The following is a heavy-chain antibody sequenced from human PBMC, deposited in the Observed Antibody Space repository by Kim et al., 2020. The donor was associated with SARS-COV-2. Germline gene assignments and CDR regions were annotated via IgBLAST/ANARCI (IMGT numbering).Heavy chain of an antibody. V-gene: IGHV3-30*04. CDR1: GFTFSSYA. Sequence: GGSLRLSCAASGFTFSSYAMHWVRQAPGKGLEWVAVISYDGSNKYYADSVKGRFTISRDNSKNTLYLQMNSLRAEDTAVYYCARDRTLLWFGESQVGMDVWGQGTTVTVS. CDR3: ARDRTLLWFGESQVGMDV. D-gene: IGHD3-10*01. J-gene: IGHJ6*02. CDR2: ISYDGSNK.